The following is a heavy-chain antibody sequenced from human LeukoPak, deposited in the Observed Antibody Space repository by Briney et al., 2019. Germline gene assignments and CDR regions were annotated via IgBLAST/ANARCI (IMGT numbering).Heavy chain of an antibody. V-gene: IGHV4-39*07. J-gene: IGHJ4*02. CDR2: IYYSGST. D-gene: IGHD5-12*01. CDR1: GGSISSSSYY. Sequence: SETLSLTCTVSGGSISSSSYYWGWIRQPPGKGLEWIGSIYYSGSTYYNPSLKSRVTISVDTSKNQFSLKLSSVTAADTAVYYCASELDIVATINFDYWGQGTLVTVSS. CDR3: ASELDIVATINFDY.